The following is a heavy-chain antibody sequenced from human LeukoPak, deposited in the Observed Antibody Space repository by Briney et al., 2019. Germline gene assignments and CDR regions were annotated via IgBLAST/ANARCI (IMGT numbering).Heavy chain of an antibody. V-gene: IGHV3-23*01. CDR3: AKGGVLWGTGTKFAFDI. Sequence: GGSLRLSCAASGFTFSSYAMSWVRQAPGKGLEWVSAISGSGGSTYYADSVKGRFTISRDNSKNTLYLQMNSLRAEDTAVYYCAKGGVLWGTGTKFAFDIWGHGTMVTVSS. CDR1: GFTFSSYA. CDR2: ISGSGGST. J-gene: IGHJ3*02. D-gene: IGHD1-1*01.